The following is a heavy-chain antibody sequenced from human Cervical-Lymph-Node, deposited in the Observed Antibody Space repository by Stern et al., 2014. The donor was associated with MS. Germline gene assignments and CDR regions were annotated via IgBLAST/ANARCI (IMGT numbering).Heavy chain of an antibody. V-gene: IGHV5-51*01. CDR3: ARHVQGFDY. CDR1: GYSFTIYY. Sequence: EVQLEESGAEVKKPGESLKISCKLSGYSFTIYYIAWVRQMPGKGLEWTGFLYPYASDPTYSPSFQGQVTISADKSIPTAYLQWSSLRASDTAMYYCARHVQGFDYWGQGTLVTVSS. J-gene: IGHJ4*02. CDR2: LYPYASDP.